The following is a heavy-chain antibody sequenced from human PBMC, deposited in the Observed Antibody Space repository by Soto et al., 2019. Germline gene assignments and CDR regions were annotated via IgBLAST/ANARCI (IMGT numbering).Heavy chain of an antibody. CDR2: IWYDGSNK. D-gene: IGHD6-6*01. V-gene: IGHV3-33*01. Sequence: PGGSLRLSCAASGFTFSSYGMHWVRQAPGKGLEWVAVIWYDGSNKYYADSVKGRFTISRDNSKNTLYLQMNSLRAEDTAVYYCARDRREASIAARNHYFDYWGQGTLVTVSS. CDR3: ARDRREASIAARNHYFDY. CDR1: GFTFSSYG. J-gene: IGHJ4*02.